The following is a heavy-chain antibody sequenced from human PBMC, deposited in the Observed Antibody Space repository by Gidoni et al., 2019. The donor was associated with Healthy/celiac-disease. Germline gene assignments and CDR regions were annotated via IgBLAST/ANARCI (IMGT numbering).Heavy chain of an antibody. Sequence: QVQLQQSGPGLVKPSQTLSLTCAISGDSVSSNSAAWNWVRQSPSRGLEWLGRTYYRSKWYNDYAVSVKSRITINPDTSKNQFSLQLNSVTPEDTAVYYCARMVNDILTGSGYYFDYWGQGTLVTVSS. CDR2: TYYRSKWYN. J-gene: IGHJ4*02. V-gene: IGHV6-1*01. CDR3: ARMVNDILTGSGYYFDY. D-gene: IGHD3-9*01. CDR1: GDSVSSNSAA.